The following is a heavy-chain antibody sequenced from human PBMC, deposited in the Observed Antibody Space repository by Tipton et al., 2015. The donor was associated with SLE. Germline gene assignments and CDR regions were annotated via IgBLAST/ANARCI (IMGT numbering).Heavy chain of an antibody. Sequence: TLSLTCTVSGGSISSGSYYWSWIRQPAGKGLEWIGRIYTSGSTNYNPSLKSRVTISVDTSENQFSLKLSSVTAADTAVYYCARVLYSSSFFDYWGQGTLVTVSS. CDR2: IYTSGST. CDR3: ARVLYSSSFFDY. J-gene: IGHJ4*02. V-gene: IGHV4-61*02. D-gene: IGHD6-6*01. CDR1: GGSISSGSYY.